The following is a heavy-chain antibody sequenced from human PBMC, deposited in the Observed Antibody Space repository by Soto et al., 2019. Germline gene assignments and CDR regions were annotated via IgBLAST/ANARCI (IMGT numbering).Heavy chain of an antibody. CDR1: GFTFSSYA. D-gene: IGHD3-22*01. V-gene: IGHV3-23*01. CDR2: ISGSGGST. CDR3: AKGPTYYYDSSGYYFDY. Sequence: GGSLRLSCAASGFTFSSYAMSWVRQAPGKGLEWVSAISGSGGSTYYADSVKGRFTISRDNSKNTLYLQMNSLRAEDTAVYYCAKGPTYYYDSSGYYFDYWGQGTLVTVSS. J-gene: IGHJ4*02.